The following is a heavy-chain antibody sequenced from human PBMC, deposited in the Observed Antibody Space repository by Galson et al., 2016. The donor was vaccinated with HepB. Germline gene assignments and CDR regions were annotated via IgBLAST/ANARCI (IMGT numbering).Heavy chain of an antibody. CDR2: IDPSDSET. V-gene: IGHV5-10-1*01. Sequence: QSGAEVKEPGESLRISCKGSGYSFISYWINWVRQMPGKGLEWRGRIDPSDSETIYSPSFQGHVTFSADKSSSTVYLQWGSLKASETAMYYCARSVLDKYFVMDHWGQGALVTVSS. J-gene: IGHJ4*02. CDR1: GYSFISYW. D-gene: IGHD3-16*02. CDR3: ARSVLDKYFVMDH.